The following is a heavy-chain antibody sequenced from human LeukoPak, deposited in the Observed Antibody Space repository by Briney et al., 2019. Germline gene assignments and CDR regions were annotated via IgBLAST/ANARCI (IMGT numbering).Heavy chain of an antibody. CDR3: ARAQVVPAAINWFDP. Sequence: ASVKVSCKASGYTFTGYYMHWVRQAPGQGLEWMGWINPNSGGTNYAQKFQGRVTMTRDTSISTAYMELSRLRSDDTAVYYCARAQVVPAAINWFDPWGQGTLVTVSS. CDR1: GYTFTGYY. D-gene: IGHD2-2*01. J-gene: IGHJ5*02. V-gene: IGHV1-2*02. CDR2: INPNSGGT.